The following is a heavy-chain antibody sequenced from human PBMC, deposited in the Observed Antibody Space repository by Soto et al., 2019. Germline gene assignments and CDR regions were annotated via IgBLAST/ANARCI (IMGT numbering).Heavy chain of an antibody. CDR3: ATVHNTSRSFNF. D-gene: IGHD1-20*01. J-gene: IGHJ4*02. CDR1: GLTFSVSA. CDR2: TGLSGRTT. V-gene: IGHV3-23*01. Sequence: EVQLLESGGGLVQPGGSLRLSCVASGLTFSVSAMTWVRQAPGKGLEWVSTTGLSGRTTYYGDSVKGRFTVSRDNSKNTLDLQMRSLRTEDTAVYYCATVHNTSRSFNFWGRGTLVTVSS.